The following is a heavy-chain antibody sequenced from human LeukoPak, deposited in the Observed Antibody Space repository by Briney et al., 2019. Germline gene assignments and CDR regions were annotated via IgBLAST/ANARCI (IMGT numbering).Heavy chain of an antibody. CDR2: IWYDGSNK. J-gene: IGHJ4*02. CDR1: GFTFSDSG. CDR3: AKGRWVQPAGYLDF. Sequence: GGSLRLSCAASGFTFSDSGMYWVRQSPGKGLEWVALIWYDGSNKYYADSVKGRFTISRDNSKNTLYLQMNSLRAEDTAVYYCAKGRWVQPAGYLDFSGQGTLVNVSA. V-gene: IGHV3-33*06. D-gene: IGHD5-24*01.